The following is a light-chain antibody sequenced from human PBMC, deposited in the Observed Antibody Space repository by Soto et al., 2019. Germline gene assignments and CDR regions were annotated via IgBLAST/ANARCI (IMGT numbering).Light chain of an antibody. CDR1: QPVSPSF. CDR2: GAS. Sequence: LLTQSPGTLSLSPGERATLSCRASQPVSPSFLAWYQQKGGQAPRLLIYGASTRSSGVPDRFSGSGSGTDFTLTISELEPEDFAVYYCQHYDWSLTWTFGPGTKVDIK. CDR3: QHYDWSLTWT. V-gene: IGKV3-20*01. J-gene: IGKJ1*01.